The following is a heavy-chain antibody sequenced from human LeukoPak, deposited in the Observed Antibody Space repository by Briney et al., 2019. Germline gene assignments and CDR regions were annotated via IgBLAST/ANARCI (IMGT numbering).Heavy chain of an antibody. V-gene: IGHV3-15*01. CDR3: TTLTTINVHGDY. CDR1: GFTFNNAG. CDR2: IRSKSDGATT. Sequence: PGGSLRLSCAVSGFTFNNAGMNWVRQAPGKGLEWVGRIRSKSDGATTDYAGPVKGRFTISRDDSKKMLYLQMDGLRTEDTAVYYCTTLTTINVHGDYWGQGTLATVSS. D-gene: IGHD1-1*01. J-gene: IGHJ4*02.